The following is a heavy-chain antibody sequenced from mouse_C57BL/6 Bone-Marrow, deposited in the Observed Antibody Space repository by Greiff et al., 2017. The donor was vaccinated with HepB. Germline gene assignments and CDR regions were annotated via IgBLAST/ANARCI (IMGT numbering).Heavy chain of an antibody. J-gene: IGHJ4*01. V-gene: IGHV1-64*01. CDR1: GYTFTSYG. D-gene: IGHD2-13*01. CDR3: ARRDGDCFSMDY. Sequence: QVQLQQPGPELVKPGASVKLSCKASGYTFTSYGMHWVKQSPGQGLEWIGRIKPNSGSTNYNKKFKSKATLTVDKSSSTAYMQLSSLTSEDSAVYYCARRDGDCFSMDYWGQGTAVTVSS. CDR2: IKPNSGST.